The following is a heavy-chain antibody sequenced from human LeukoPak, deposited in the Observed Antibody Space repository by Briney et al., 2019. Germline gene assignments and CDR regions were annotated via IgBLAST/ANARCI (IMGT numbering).Heavy chain of an antibody. J-gene: IGHJ5*02. CDR2: IRAGGGST. CDR1: GFTFSNYD. Sequence: GGSLRLSCAASGFTFSNYDMTWVRQAPGKGLEWVSGIRAGGGSTNFADSVRGRFTLSTDNSKNTLYLQMNSLRAEDAAIYYCAKDGGSGICFDPWGQGTLVTVSS. CDR3: AKDGGSGICFDP. V-gene: IGHV3-23*01. D-gene: IGHD3-3*02.